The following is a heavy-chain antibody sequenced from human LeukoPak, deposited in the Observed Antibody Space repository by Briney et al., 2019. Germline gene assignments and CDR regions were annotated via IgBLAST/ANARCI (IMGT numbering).Heavy chain of an antibody. Sequence: GGSLRLSCAASGFTFRSYWMSWVRQAPGKGLEWVAIINQDGSEKYYVDSVKGRFTISRDNAKNSLYLQMNSLRAEDTAVYYCARAITMVRGLIYYGMDVWGQGTTVTVSS. CDR2: INQDGSEK. D-gene: IGHD3-10*01. J-gene: IGHJ6*02. CDR3: ARAITMVRGLIYYGMDV. V-gene: IGHV3-7*01. CDR1: GFTFRSYW.